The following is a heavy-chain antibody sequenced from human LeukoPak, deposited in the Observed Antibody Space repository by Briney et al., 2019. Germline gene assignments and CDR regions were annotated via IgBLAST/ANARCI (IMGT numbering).Heavy chain of an antibody. CDR1: GFTFSSSW. D-gene: IGHD2-8*01. V-gene: IGHV3-74*01. Sequence: PGGSLRLSCAASGFTFSSSWMHWVRQAPGKGLVWVSRISSDGSSTNYADSVKGRFTISRDNAKNTLYLQMNSLRAEDTAVYYCAGHGINGYWGQGTLVTVSS. J-gene: IGHJ4*02. CDR2: ISSDGSST. CDR3: AGHGINGY.